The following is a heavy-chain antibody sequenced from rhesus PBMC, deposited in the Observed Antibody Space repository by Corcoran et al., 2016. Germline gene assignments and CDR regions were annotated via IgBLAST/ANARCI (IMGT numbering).Heavy chain of an antibody. V-gene: IGHV4-122*02. J-gene: IGHJ4*01. Sequence: QVQLQESGPGLVKPSETLSLTCAVSGGSISSGYYYWSWIRQPPGKGLEWIGALTYRGGTSHNPALKSRVTISRDTSKNQFSLKLSSVTAADTAVYYCARWDWNNEDYWGQGVLVTVSS. CDR3: ARWDWNNEDY. CDR2: LTYRGGT. CDR1: GGSISSGYYY. D-gene: IGHD1-20*01.